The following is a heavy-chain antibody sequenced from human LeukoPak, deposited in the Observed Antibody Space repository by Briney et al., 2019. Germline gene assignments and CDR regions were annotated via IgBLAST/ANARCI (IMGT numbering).Heavy chain of an antibody. Sequence: ASVKVSCKAPGYTFTSYGISWVRQAPGQGLEWMGWISAYNGKKNYAQKLQGRVTMTTDTSTSTAYMELRSLRSDDTAVYYCARAPPYRDSSGYHDYWGQGTLVTVSS. CDR3: ARAPPYRDSSGYHDY. J-gene: IGHJ4*02. V-gene: IGHV1-18*01. CDR1: GYTFTSYG. D-gene: IGHD3-22*01. CDR2: ISAYNGKK.